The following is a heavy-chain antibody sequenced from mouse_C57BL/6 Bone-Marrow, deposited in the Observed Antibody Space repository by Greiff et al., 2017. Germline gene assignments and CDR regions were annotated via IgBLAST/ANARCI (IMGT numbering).Heavy chain of an antibody. CDR3: ARTSKGKGFAY. V-gene: IGHV2-9-1*01. D-gene: IGHD1-3*01. CDR2: IWTGGGT. CDR1: GFSLTSYA. Sequence: VKVVESGPGLLAPSQSLSITCTVLGFSLTSYAISWVRQPPGKGQGWLGVIWTGGGTNYTSTLKFRLSISKYNSKSQVFLKMNSLQTDDTARYCCARTSKGKGFAYWGQGTLVTVSA. J-gene: IGHJ3*01.